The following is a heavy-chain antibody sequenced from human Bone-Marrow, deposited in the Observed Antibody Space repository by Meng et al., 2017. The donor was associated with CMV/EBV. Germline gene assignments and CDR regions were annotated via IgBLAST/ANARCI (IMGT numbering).Heavy chain of an antibody. J-gene: IGHJ6*02. Sequence: SETLSLTCTVSGGSISSSSYYWGWIRQPPGKGLEWIGSIYYSGSTYYNPSLKSRVTISVDTSKNQFSLKLSSVTAADTAVYYCARDMGDWSDPYGMDVWGQGTTVTVSS. CDR2: IYYSGST. D-gene: IGHD1-1*01. V-gene: IGHV4-39*07. CDR3: ARDMGDWSDPYGMDV. CDR1: GGSISSSSYY.